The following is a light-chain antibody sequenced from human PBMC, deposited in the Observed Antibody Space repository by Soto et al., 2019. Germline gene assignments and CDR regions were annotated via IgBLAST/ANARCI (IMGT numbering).Light chain of an antibody. CDR3: QQFNNWPWT. CDR2: GAS. Sequence: EIVMTQSPVTLTVSPGERATLYCRASQSISSNLAWHQQKPGQAPRLLIYGASTRATGIPDRFSGSGSGTEFTPTISGLQSEDLADYYCQQFNNWPWTFGQGTKVEI. V-gene: IGKV3-15*01. J-gene: IGKJ1*01. CDR1: QSISSN.